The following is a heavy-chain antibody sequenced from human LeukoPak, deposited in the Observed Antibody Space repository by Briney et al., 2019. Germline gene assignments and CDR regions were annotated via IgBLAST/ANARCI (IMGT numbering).Heavy chain of an antibody. Sequence: GGSLRLSCAASGFDLHTYEMNWVRQAPGKGLEWIADITISGHTKNYAGSVKGRFTISRDSARTSLYLQMNSLRVEDTGVYFCARGDPHADLWGQGTLVTVSS. CDR1: GFDLHTYE. J-gene: IGHJ5*02. V-gene: IGHV3-48*03. CDR2: ITISGHTK. CDR3: ARGDPHADL.